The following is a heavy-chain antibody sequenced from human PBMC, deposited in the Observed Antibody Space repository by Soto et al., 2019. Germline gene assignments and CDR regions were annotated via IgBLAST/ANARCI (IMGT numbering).Heavy chain of an antibody. CDR3: ARDHTPGGYSGYDGGYYYYGMDV. Sequence: GGSLRLSCAASGFTFSSYSMNWVRQAPGKGLEWVSYISSSSSTIYYADSVKGRFTISRDNAKNSLYLQMNSLRDEDTAVYYCARDHTPGGYSGYDGGYYYYGMDVWGQGTTVTVSS. V-gene: IGHV3-48*02. CDR2: ISSSSSTI. D-gene: IGHD5-12*01. J-gene: IGHJ6*02. CDR1: GFTFSSYS.